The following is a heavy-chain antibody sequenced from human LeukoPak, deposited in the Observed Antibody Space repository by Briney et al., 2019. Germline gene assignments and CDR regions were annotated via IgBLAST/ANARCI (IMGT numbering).Heavy chain of an antibody. CDR2: IYHSGTT. CDR1: GYSISSAYH. CDR3: ARDAAFYYVSGAPKWFDP. Sequence: SETLSLTCTVSGYSISSAYHWGWIRQPPGKGLEWIGSIYHSGTTYYNPSLKSRVTISVDTSKNQFSLKLSSVTAADTAVYYCARDAAFYYVSGAPKWFDPWGQGTVVTVSS. V-gene: IGHV4-38-2*02. J-gene: IGHJ5*02. D-gene: IGHD3-22*01.